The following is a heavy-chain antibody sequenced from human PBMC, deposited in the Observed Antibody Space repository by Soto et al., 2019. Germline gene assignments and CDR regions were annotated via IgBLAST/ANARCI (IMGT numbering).Heavy chain of an antibody. CDR1: GGSFSGYY. J-gene: IGHJ4*02. CDR3: ARVVGAIDY. Sequence: PSETLSLTCAVYGGSFSGYYWSWIRQPPGKGLEWVGHIYHSGTTNYNPSLKSRVTMSVDTSKKQFSLRLSSVTAVDTAVYYCARVVGAIDYWGQGTLVTVSS. CDR2: IYHSGTT. V-gene: IGHV4-59*01. D-gene: IGHD1-26*01.